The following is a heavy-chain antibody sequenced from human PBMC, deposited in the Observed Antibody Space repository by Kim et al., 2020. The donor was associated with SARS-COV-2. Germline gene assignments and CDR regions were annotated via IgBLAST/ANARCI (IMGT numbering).Heavy chain of an antibody. CDR3: AKDTAVLNPYSNYLDYYYYMDV. Sequence: GGSLRLSCAASGFTFGDYAMHWVRQAPGKGLEWVSGISWNSGSIGYADSVKGRFTISRDNAKNSLYLQMNSLRAEDTALYYCAKDTAVLNPYSNYLDYYYYMDVWGKGTTVTVSS. V-gene: IGHV3-9*01. CDR1: GFTFGDYA. D-gene: IGHD4-4*01. J-gene: IGHJ6*03. CDR2: ISWNSGSI.